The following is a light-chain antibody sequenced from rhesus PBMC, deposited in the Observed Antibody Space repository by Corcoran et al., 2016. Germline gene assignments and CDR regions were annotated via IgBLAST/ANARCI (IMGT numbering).Light chain of an antibody. CDR1: QGISTY. J-gene: IGKJ3*01. CDR2: AAS. CDR3: LQYNSDPFT. Sequence: DIQMTQSPSSLSASVGDRVTITCRASQGISTYLNWYQQKPGKAPKRLIYAASILESGVPSRFSGSGHGTDFTLTISILQPEDFATYYCLQYNSDPFTFGPGTKLDIK. V-gene: IGKV1-43*02.